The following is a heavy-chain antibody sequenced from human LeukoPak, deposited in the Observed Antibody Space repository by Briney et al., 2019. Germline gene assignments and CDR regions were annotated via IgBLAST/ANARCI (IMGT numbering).Heavy chain of an antibody. CDR3: ARDSSEFRSLIPH. D-gene: IGHD2-21*01. V-gene: IGHV1-69*13. J-gene: IGHJ1*01. CDR2: IIPIFGTA. Sequence: SVKVSCKASGGTFSSYAISWVRQAPGQGLEWMGGIIPIFGTANYAQKFQGRVTITADESTSTAYMELSRLKSEDTAVYYCARDSSEFRSLIPHWGQGTLVTVSS. CDR1: GGTFSSYA.